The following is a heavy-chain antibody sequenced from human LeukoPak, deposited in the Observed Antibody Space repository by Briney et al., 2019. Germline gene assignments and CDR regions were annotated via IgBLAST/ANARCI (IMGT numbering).Heavy chain of an antibody. CDR1: GGSISSYY. D-gene: IGHD3-10*01. V-gene: IGHV4-4*07. CDR3: ARDYRPGSYYYYGMDV. CDR2: IYTSGST. Sequence: PSETLSLTCTVSGGSISSYYWSWIRQPAGKGLEWIGRIYTSGSTNYNPSLKSRVTMSVDTSKNQFSLKLSSVTAADTAVYYCARDYRPGSYYYYGMDVWGQGTTVTVSS. J-gene: IGHJ6*02.